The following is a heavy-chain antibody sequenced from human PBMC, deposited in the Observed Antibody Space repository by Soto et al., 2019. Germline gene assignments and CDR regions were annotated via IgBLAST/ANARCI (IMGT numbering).Heavy chain of an antibody. J-gene: IGHJ4*01. CDR1: GAPITINY. D-gene: IGHD3-16*01. Sequence: PSETLSLTCTVSGAPITINYWSWIRQAPGKGLGWIGYIYCSGSTTYNPSLMGRVTMSAHTSKDQFSLKLNSVTAADSAVYYCARAAGCPYDLWGPGILVTVSS. V-gene: IGHV4-59*01. CDR3: ARAAGCPYDL. CDR2: IYCSGST.